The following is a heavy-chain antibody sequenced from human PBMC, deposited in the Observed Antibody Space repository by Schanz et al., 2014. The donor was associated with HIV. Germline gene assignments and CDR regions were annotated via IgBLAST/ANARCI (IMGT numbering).Heavy chain of an antibody. Sequence: EQLVESGGGVVQPGRSLRLSCAGSGFSFDTFGIHWVRQAPGKGLEWLAVISYDGSNQHYPDSVKGRFTISRDNSKNTLYLQMNSLRTEDTAVYYCAKPEYDSRGNSQSHFDSWGQGTLVTVSS. CDR2: ISYDGSNQ. J-gene: IGHJ4*02. CDR1: GFSFDTFG. CDR3: AKPEYDSRGNSQSHFDS. V-gene: IGHV3-30*18. D-gene: IGHD3-22*01.